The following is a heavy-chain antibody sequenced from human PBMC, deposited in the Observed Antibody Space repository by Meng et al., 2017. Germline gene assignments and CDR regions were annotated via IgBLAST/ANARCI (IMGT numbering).Heavy chain of an antibody. Sequence: QGRRVQSGAEVKKPGSSVKVPCKASGGTFSSYAISWVRQAPGQGLEWMGGIIPIFGTANYAQKFQGRVTITADKSTSTAYMELSSLRSEDTAVYYCHSGWYQAGDDYWGQGTLVTVSS. CDR3: HSGWYQAGDDY. CDR2: IIPIFGTA. D-gene: IGHD6-19*01. V-gene: IGHV1-69*06. CDR1: GGTFSSYA. J-gene: IGHJ4*02.